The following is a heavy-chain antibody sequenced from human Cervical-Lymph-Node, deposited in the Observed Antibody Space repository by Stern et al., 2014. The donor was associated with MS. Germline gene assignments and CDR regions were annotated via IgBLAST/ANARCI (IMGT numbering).Heavy chain of an antibody. CDR1: GGSISSGGYY. CDR2: IYYRGST. J-gene: IGHJ4*02. CDR3: ARGRDGYKSHFDY. V-gene: IGHV4-31*03. Sequence: QVQLQESGPGLVKPSQTLSLTCTVSGGSISSGGYYLSWIRQHPGKGLEWIGYIYYRGSTYYNPSLKSRVTISVDTSKNQFSLKLSSVTAADTAVYYCARGRDGYKSHFDYWGQGTLVTVSS. D-gene: IGHD5-24*01.